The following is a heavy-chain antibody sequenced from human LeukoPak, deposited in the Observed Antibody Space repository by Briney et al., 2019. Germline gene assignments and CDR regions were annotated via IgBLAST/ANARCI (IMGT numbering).Heavy chain of an antibody. D-gene: IGHD4-17*01. CDR1: GGSFRGDS. CDR3: ARLKEGDYGDYFDY. CDR2: INHSGST. J-gene: IGHJ4*02. V-gene: IGHV4-34*01. Sequence: PSETLSLTCAVYGGSFRGDSWSWIRQPPGKGLEWIGEINHSGSTNYNPSLKTRVTMSADTSKSQFSLRLNSVTAADTAVYYCARLKEGDYGDYFDYWGQGTLVTVSS.